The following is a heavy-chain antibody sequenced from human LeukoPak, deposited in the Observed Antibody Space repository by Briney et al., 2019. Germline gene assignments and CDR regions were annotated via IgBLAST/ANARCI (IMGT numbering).Heavy chain of an antibody. CDR3: AKSPPRWQWLVLGY. CDR2: ISYDGSNK. J-gene: IGHJ4*02. V-gene: IGHV3-30*18. Sequence: GSLRLSCAASGFTFSSYGMHWVRQAPGKGLEWVAVISYDGSNKYYADSVKGRFTISRDDSKNTLYLQMNSLRAEDTAVYYCAKSPPRWQWLVLGYWGQGTLVTVSS. D-gene: IGHD6-19*01. CDR1: GFTFSSYG.